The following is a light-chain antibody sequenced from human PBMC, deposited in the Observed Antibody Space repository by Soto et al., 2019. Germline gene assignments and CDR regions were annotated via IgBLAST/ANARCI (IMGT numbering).Light chain of an antibody. Sequence: DIQMTQSPSTLSASVGDRVTITCRASQSISRWLAWYQLKPGRAPNLLIYDASSLESGVPSRFRASGSGTEFSLTITSLQPDDFATYYCQQYNSYWTFGQGTNVDIK. J-gene: IGKJ1*01. CDR2: DAS. V-gene: IGKV1-5*01. CDR1: QSISRW. CDR3: QQYNSYWT.